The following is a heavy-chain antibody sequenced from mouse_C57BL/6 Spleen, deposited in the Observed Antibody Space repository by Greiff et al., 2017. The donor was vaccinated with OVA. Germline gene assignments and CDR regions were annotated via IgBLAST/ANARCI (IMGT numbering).Heavy chain of an antibody. J-gene: IGHJ2*01. CDR3: ARWGRQLRLTFDY. D-gene: IGHD3-2*02. CDR2: INPSNGGT. Sequence: QVQLQQPGTELVKPGASVKLSCKASGYSFTSYWMHWVKQRPGQGLEWIGNINPSNGGTNYNEKFKSKATLTVDKSSSTAYMQLSSLTSEDSSVDCCARWGRQLRLTFDYWGQGTTLTVSS. V-gene: IGHV1-53*01. CDR1: GYSFTSYW.